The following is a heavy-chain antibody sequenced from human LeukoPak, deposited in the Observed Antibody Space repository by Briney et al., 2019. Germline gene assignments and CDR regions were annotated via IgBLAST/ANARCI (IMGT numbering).Heavy chain of an antibody. CDR1: GFTFSSYS. CDR3: AKSPYSSGWQWGDY. Sequence: PGGSLRLSCAASGFTFSSYSMNWVRQAPGKGLEWVSAISGSGGSTYYADSVKGRFTISRDNSKNTLYLQMNSLRAEDTAVYYCAKSPYSSGWQWGDYWGQGTLVTVSS. V-gene: IGHV3-23*01. CDR2: ISGSGGST. D-gene: IGHD6-19*01. J-gene: IGHJ4*02.